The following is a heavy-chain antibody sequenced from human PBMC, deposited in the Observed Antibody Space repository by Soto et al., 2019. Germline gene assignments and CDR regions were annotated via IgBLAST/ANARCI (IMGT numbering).Heavy chain of an antibody. J-gene: IGHJ4*02. CDR1: GFTFSSYG. D-gene: IGHD3-22*01. CDR3: ARVHYDSSGYYDIFDY. CDR2: IWYDGSNK. V-gene: IGHV3-33*01. Sequence: QVQLVESGGGVVQPGRSLRLSCAASGFTFSSYGMHWVRQAPGKGLEWVAVIWYDGSNKYYADSVKGRFTISRDNSKNTLYLQMNSLRAEDTAVYYCARVHYDSSGYYDIFDYWGQGTLVTVSS.